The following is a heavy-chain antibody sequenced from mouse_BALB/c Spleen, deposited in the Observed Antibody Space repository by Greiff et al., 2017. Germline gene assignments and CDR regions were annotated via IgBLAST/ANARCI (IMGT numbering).Heavy chain of an antibody. CDR1: GYTFSSYW. J-gene: IGHJ3*01. Sequence: VQLQQSGAELMKPGASVKLSCKATGYTFSSYWIEWVKQRPGHGLEWIGEILPGSGSTNYNEKFKGKATFTADTSSNTAYMQLSRLTSKDSAVYYCAREGAWFAYWGQGTLVTVSA. CDR2: ILPGSGST. V-gene: IGHV1-9*01. CDR3: AREGAWFAY.